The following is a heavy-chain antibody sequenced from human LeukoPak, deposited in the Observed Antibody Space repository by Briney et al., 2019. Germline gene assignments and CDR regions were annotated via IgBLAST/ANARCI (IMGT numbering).Heavy chain of an antibody. CDR2: FSSS. CDR3: ARLRGTYSIDY. D-gene: IGHD1-26*01. CDR1: GFTFSFYS. V-gene: IGHV3-21*01. Sequence: GGSLRLSCKGSGFTFSFYSMNWVRQAPGKGLEWVSSFSSSRFTISRDNAKNSLYLQMNSLRAEDTAVYYCARLRGTYSIDYWGQGTLVTVSS. J-gene: IGHJ4*02.